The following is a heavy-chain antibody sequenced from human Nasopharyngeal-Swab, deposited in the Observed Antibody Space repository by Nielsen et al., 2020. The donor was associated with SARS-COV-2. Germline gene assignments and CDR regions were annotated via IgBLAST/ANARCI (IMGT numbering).Heavy chain of an antibody. J-gene: IGHJ3*02. Sequence: GGSLRLSCAASGFTFSSYSMNWVRQAPGKGLEWVANIKQDGSEKNYVDSVKGRFTISRDNAKNSLYLQMNSLRDEDTAVYSCASGRGYSYGPDAFDIWGQGTMVTVSS. CDR1: GFTFSSYS. D-gene: IGHD5-18*01. V-gene: IGHV3-7*01. CDR2: IKQDGSEK. CDR3: ASGRGYSYGPDAFDI.